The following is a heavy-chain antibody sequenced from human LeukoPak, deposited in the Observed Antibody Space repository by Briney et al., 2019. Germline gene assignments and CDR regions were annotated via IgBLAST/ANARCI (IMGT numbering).Heavy chain of an antibody. Sequence: GESLKISCKGSGHSFTSYWIGWVRQMPGKGLEWMGIIYPGDSDTRYSPSFQGQVTISADKSISTAYLQWSSLKASDTAMYYCASAVAVAGSRGGFDYWGQGTLVTVSS. CDR3: ASAVAVAGSRGGFDY. CDR2: IYPGDSDT. CDR1: GHSFTSYW. V-gene: IGHV5-51*01. J-gene: IGHJ4*02. D-gene: IGHD6-19*01.